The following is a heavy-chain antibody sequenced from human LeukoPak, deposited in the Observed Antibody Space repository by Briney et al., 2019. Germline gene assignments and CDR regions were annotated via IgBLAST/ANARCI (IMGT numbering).Heavy chain of an antibody. D-gene: IGHD3-3*01. CDR1: GYTFTSYD. J-gene: IGHJ4*02. CDR3: ARVTYYDFWCGYANYLGY. CDR2: MNPNSGNT. Sequence: GASVKVSCKASGYTFTSYDINWVRQATGQGLEWMGWMNPNSGNTGYAQKFQGRVTMTRNTSISTAYMELSSLRSEDTAVYYCARVTYYDFWCGYANYLGYWGQGTLVTVSS. V-gene: IGHV1-8*01.